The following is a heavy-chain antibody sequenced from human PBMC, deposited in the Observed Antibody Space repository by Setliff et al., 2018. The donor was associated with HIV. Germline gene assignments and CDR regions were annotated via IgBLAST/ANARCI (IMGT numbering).Heavy chain of an antibody. CDR2: IRYDGIIE. CDR3: GKDRTDVAATIANY. V-gene: IGHV3-30*02. J-gene: IGHJ4*02. Sequence: PGGSLRLSCAASGFTFSNSGIHWVRQAPGKGLEWVAFIRYDGIIEHYRDSVRGRFTISRDNSKNTVYLQMNSLRAEDTAVYYCGKDRTDVAATIANYWGQGTSVTVSS. D-gene: IGHD5-12*01. CDR1: GFTFSNSG.